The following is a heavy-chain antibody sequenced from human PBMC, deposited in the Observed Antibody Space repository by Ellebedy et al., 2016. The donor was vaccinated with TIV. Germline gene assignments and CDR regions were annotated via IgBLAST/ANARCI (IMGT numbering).Heavy chain of an antibody. CDR2: VYSSGST. Sequence: SETLSLTXAVSGGSISSYYWSWIRQPPGRGLEWIGYVYSSGSTKYNPSLEGRVTMSVDTSKSQFSLRLSSVTASDTAVYYCARTTAFDVWGQGTMVTVSS. V-gene: IGHV4-59*01. D-gene: IGHD1-14*01. CDR3: ARTTAFDV. J-gene: IGHJ3*01. CDR1: GGSISSYY.